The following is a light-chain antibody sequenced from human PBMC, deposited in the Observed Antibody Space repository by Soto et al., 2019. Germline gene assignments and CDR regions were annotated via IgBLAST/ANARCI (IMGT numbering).Light chain of an antibody. J-gene: IGLJ1*01. CDR3: LSHTTRRIYV. Sequence: QSALTQPASVSGSPGQSITISCSGTNSDIGAYDYVSWYQQHPGKPPKLIIYNVNNRPSGVSFRFSGSKSANTASLTISGLQTEDEADYYCLSHTTRRIYVFGPG. CDR1: NSDIGAYDY. V-gene: IGLV2-14*03. CDR2: NVN.